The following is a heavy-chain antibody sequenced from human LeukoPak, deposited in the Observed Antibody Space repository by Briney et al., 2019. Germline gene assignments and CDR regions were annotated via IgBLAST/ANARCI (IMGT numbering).Heavy chain of an antibody. Sequence: GASVKVSCKASGYTFTSYGISWVRQAPGQGLEWMGWISAYNGNTNYAQKLQGRVTMTTDTSTSTAYMVLRSLRSDDTAVYYCARDWSYYDYVWGSYRPYYFDYWGQGTLVTVSS. CDR1: GYTFTSYG. CDR2: ISAYNGNT. D-gene: IGHD3-16*02. CDR3: ARDWSYYDYVWGSYRPYYFDY. J-gene: IGHJ4*02. V-gene: IGHV1-18*01.